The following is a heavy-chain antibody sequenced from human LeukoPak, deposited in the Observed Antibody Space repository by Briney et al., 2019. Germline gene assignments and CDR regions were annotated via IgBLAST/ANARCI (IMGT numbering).Heavy chain of an antibody. D-gene: IGHD2-2*01. CDR2: INHSGST. J-gene: IGHJ5*02. CDR3: ARGRTYCSSTSCYSNWFDP. Sequence: SETLSLTCAVYGGSFSGYYWSWIRQPPGKGLEWIGEINHSGSTNYNPSLKSRATISVDTSKNQFSLKLSSVTAADTAVYYCARGRTYCSSTSCYSNWFDPWGQGTLVTVSS. V-gene: IGHV4-34*01. CDR1: GGSFSGYY.